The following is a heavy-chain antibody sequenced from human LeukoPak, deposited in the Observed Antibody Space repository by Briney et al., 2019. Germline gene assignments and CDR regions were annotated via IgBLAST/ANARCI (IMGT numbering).Heavy chain of an antibody. CDR3: ARVGGHCTSTSCPPPDY. CDR1: GFTFSSYN. J-gene: IGHJ4*02. Sequence: GGSLRLSRAASGFTFSSYNMDWVRQAPGKGLEWVSFIDSSSRYIYQADSVKGRFTISRDNAKSSVFLQMNSLRAEDTAVYYCARVGGHCTSTSCPPPDYWGQGTLVTVSS. D-gene: IGHD2-2*01. V-gene: IGHV3-21*01. CDR2: IDSSSRYI.